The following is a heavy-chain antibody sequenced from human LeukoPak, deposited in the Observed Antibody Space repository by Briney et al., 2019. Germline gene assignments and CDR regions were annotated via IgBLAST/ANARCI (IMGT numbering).Heavy chain of an antibody. CDR3: VRDHYWAFDY. J-gene: IGHJ4*02. V-gene: IGHV3-48*01. Sequence: GGPLRLSCEASGFFFSDYSMNWVRQAPGKGLEWISYIRGSSTDKTYADSVKGRFNIYRDDAKNSLFLQMGSLRAEDTAVYYCVRDHYWAFDYWGQGILVTVSS. CDR1: GFFFSDYS. CDR2: IRGSSTDK. D-gene: IGHD2-8*02.